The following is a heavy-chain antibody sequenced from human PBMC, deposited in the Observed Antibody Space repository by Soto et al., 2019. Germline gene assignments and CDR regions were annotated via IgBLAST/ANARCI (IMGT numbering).Heavy chain of an antibody. CDR1: GGSISSYY. CDR2: IYYSGST. V-gene: IGHV4-59*13. Sequence: SETLSLTCTGSGGSISSYYWSWIRQPPGKGLEWIGYIYYSGSTNYNPSLKSRVTISVDTSKNQFSLKLSSVTAADTAVYYCARGRGGYSYGPWFDSWGQRTLVPVSS. CDR3: ARGRGGYSYGPWFDS. D-gene: IGHD5-18*01. J-gene: IGHJ5*01.